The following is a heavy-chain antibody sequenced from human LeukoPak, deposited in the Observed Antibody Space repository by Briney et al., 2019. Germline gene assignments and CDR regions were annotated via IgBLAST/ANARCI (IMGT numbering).Heavy chain of an antibody. CDR1: GYTFTSYD. Sequence: ASVKVSCKASGYTFTSYDINWVRQATGQGLEWMGWMNPNSGNTGYAQKFQGRVTMTRNPSISTAYMELSSLRSKDTAVYYCARRSGWYYFDYWGQGTLVTVSS. V-gene: IGHV1-8*01. CDR2: MNPNSGNT. CDR3: ARRSGWYYFDY. D-gene: IGHD6-19*01. J-gene: IGHJ4*02.